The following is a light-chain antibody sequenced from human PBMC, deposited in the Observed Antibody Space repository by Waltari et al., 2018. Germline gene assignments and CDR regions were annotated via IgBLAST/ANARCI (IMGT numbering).Light chain of an antibody. Sequence: EIVLTQSPATLSLSPGERATLSCRASQSVSSYLAWYQQKPGQAPRLLIYDASNRAPGIPARFSGSGSGTDFTLTISSLEPEDFAVYYCQQYDKWLMYTFGQGTKVEVK. J-gene: IGKJ2*01. CDR2: DAS. V-gene: IGKV3-11*01. CDR3: QQYDKWLMYT. CDR1: QSVSSY.